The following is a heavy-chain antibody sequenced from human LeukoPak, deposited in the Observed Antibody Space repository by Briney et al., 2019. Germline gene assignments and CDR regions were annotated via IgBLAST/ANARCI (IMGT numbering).Heavy chain of an antibody. CDR3: ARLHPENSGYWDPFDY. CDR1: GGSIVSYY. Sequence: PSETLSLTCNVSGGSIVSYYWSWVRQPPGKGLEWIGYIHYSGSIKYNPSLKSRVTISLDTSKNQISLKLNSVTTADTAVYYCARLHPENSGYWDPFDYWGQGTLVTVSS. V-gene: IGHV4-59*01. D-gene: IGHD3-22*01. J-gene: IGHJ4*02. CDR2: IHYSGSI.